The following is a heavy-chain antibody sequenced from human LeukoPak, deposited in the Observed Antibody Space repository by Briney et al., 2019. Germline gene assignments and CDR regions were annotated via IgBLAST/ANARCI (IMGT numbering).Heavy chain of an antibody. CDR2: IYHSGST. V-gene: IGHV4-38-2*01. D-gene: IGHD2-15*01. J-gene: IGHJ4*02. CDR3: ARGRIVVVVAATNPFDY. Sequence: SETLSLTGAVSGYSISSGYYWGWIRQPPGKGLEWIGSIYHSGSTYYNPSLKSRVTISVDTSKNQFSLKLSSVTAADTAVYYCARGRIVVVVAATNPFDYWGQGTLVTVSS. CDR1: GYSISSGYY.